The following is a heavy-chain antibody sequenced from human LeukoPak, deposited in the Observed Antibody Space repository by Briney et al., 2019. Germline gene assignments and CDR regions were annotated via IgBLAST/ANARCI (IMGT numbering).Heavy chain of an antibody. CDR3: ARGRRGIRTLGY. CDR1: GYTFTSYD. V-gene: IGHV1-8*01. CDR2: MNPNSGNT. D-gene: IGHD1-26*01. Sequence: GASVKVPCKASGYTFTSYDINWGRQATGQGVEWMGWMNPNSGNTGYAQKFQGRVTMTRNTSISTAYMELSSLRSEDTAVYYCARGRRGIRTLGYWGQGTLVTVSS. J-gene: IGHJ4*02.